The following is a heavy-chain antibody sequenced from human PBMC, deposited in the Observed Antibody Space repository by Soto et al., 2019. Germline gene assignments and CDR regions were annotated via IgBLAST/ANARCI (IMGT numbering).Heavy chain of an antibody. CDR3: TTDGGVSAYPLFCS. J-gene: IGHJ5*02. CDR2: LKSKSDGGTS. D-gene: IGHD3-16*01. CDR1: GLTFGDAW. V-gene: IGHV3-15*01. Sequence: SLRLSCAASGLTFGDAWMGWVRQGPGKGLEWVARLKSKSDGGTSDYAAPVKGRFSISRDESKTTLYLQMNSLKTEDTAVYHCTTDGGVSAYPLFCSWGQGTLVTVSS.